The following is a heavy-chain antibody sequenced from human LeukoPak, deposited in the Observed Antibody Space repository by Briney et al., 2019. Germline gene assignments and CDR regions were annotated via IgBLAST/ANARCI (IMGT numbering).Heavy chain of an antibody. V-gene: IGHV1-2*02. D-gene: IGHD7-27*01. J-gene: IGHJ3*02. CDR2: INPNSGGT. Sequence: ASVKVSCKASGYTFTGYYMHWVRQAPGQGLEWMGWINPNSGGTNYAQKFQGRVTMTRDTSISTAYMELSSLRSEDTAVYYCARVPLGDAFDIWGQGTMVTVSS. CDR3: ARVPLGDAFDI. CDR1: GYTFTGYY.